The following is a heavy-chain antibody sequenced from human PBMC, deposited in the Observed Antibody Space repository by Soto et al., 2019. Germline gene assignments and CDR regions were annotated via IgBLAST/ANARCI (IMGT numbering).Heavy chain of an antibody. V-gene: IGHV1-18*01. Sequence: GASVKVSCKASGYTFTSYGISWRRQAPGQGLEWMGWISAYKSNTNYAQKLQGRVIMTIYTSTSTAYMELRSLRSDDTAVYYCARLAAAGYYFDYWGQGTLVTVSS. CDR2: ISAYKSNT. J-gene: IGHJ4*02. CDR3: ARLAAAGYYFDY. D-gene: IGHD6-13*01. CDR1: GYTFTSYG.